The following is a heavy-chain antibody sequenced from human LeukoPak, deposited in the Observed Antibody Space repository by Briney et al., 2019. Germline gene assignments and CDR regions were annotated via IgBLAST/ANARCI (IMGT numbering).Heavy chain of an antibody. V-gene: IGHV4-34*01. D-gene: IGHD6-19*01. J-gene: IGHJ2*01. CDR1: GGSFSGYY. Sequence: SETLSLTCAVYGGSFSGYYWSWIRQPPGKGLEWIGEINHSGSTNYNPSLKSRVTISVDTSKNQFSLKLSSVTAADTAVYYCARGRGSGWYLISLRPNWYFDLWGRGTLVTVSS. CDR2: INHSGST. CDR3: ARGRGSGWYLISLRPNWYFDL.